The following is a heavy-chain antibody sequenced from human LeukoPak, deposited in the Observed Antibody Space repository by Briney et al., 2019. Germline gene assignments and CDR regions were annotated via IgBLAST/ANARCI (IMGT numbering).Heavy chain of an antibody. Sequence: GGSLRLSCIGSGFHFGDYAISWVRQTRGKGLEWVSLIRSKAHGGTREYAASVKGRFNMSRDDSKSIAYLQMNSLKTEDTALYYCTRDPPEFSAGWYAGYWGQGTLVTVSS. D-gene: IGHD6-19*01. CDR1: GFHFGDYA. J-gene: IGHJ4*02. CDR2: IRSKAHGGTR. CDR3: TRDPPEFSAGWYAGY. V-gene: IGHV3-49*04.